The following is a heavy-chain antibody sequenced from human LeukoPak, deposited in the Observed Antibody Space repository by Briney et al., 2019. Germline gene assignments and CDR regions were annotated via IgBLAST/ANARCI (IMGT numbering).Heavy chain of an antibody. V-gene: IGHV3-9*03. Sequence: GGFLRLSCAASGFTFTGFSMNWVRQAPGKGLEWVSGISWNSGSIGYADSVKGRFTISRDNAKNSLYLQMNSLRAEDMALYYCAKDIAARREYYFDYWGQGTLVTVSS. CDR2: ISWNSGSI. CDR1: GFTFTGFS. CDR3: AKDIAARREYYFDY. D-gene: IGHD6-6*01. J-gene: IGHJ4*02.